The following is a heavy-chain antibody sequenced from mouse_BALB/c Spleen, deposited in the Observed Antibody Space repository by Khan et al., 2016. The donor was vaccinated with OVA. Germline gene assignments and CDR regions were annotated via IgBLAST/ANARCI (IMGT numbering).Heavy chain of an antibody. CDR3: AMGRTY. D-gene: IGHD2-3*01. V-gene: IGHV3-2*02. CDR1: GYSITSDYA. CDR2: INYSGST. J-gene: IGHJ3*01. Sequence: EVKLLESGPGLVKPSQSLSLTCTVTGYSITSDYAWNWLRQFPGNKLEWMGYINYSGSTSYNPSLKSRISVTRDTSKNQFFLQLNSVTTEDTATYYCAMGRTYWGQGTLVAVSA.